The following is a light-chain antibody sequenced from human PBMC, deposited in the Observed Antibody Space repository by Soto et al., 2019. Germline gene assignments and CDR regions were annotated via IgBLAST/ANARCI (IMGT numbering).Light chain of an antibody. V-gene: IGKV3-20*01. CDR2: SAS. CDR3: HHYGNSLWT. CDR1: QSVSSSS. J-gene: IGKJ1*01. Sequence: IVLTQSPGTLSLSPGERATLSCWASQSVSSSSLAWYQQMPGQAPRLLIYSASARATGIPDRFSGSGSGTDFTLTISPLAPVDFPLYYCHHYGNSLWTFGQGTNVQIK.